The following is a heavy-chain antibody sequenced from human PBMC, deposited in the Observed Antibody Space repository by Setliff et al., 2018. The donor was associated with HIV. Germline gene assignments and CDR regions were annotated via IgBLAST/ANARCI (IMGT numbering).Heavy chain of an antibody. V-gene: IGHV5-51*01. Sequence: GESLKISCQGSGYSFSSYWIGWVRQMPGKGLEWMGIIHPGDSDTGYSPSFQGQVIISADKSINTAYLQWNSLKASDTAMYYCARITYYYDSSAYLLYDAFDIWGQGTMVTVSS. D-gene: IGHD3-22*01. J-gene: IGHJ3*02. CDR2: IHPGDSDT. CDR3: ARITYYYDSSAYLLYDAFDI. CDR1: GYSFSSYW.